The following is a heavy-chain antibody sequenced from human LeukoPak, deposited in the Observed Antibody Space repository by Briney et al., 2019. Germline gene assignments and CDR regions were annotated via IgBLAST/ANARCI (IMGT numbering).Heavy chain of an antibody. CDR2: IRSKAYGGTT. CDR3: TRAYWSSTSCRYGFDY. J-gene: IGHJ4*02. Sequence: GGSLRLSCTASGFTFGDYAMSWVRQAPGKGLEWVGFIRSKAYGGTTEYAASVKGRFTISRDDSKSIAYLQMNSLKTEDTAVYYCTRAYWSSTSCRYGFDYWGQGTLVTVSS. D-gene: IGHD2-2*01. V-gene: IGHV3-49*04. CDR1: GFTFGDYA.